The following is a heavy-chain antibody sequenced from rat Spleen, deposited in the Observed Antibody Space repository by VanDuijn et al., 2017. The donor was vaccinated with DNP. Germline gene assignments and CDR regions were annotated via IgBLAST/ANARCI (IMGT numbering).Heavy chain of an antibody. Sequence: EVQLVESDGGLVQPGRSLKLSCAASGFTFSDYYMAWVRQSLKKGLEWVAVIIYDGSNTHYRDSVKGRFSLSRDNAKSTLYLQMDSLRSEDTATYYCPRQDPFDYWGQGTLVTVSS. J-gene: IGHJ3*01. CDR3: PRQDPFDY. V-gene: IGHV5-7*01. CDR1: GFTFSDYY. CDR2: IIYDGSNT.